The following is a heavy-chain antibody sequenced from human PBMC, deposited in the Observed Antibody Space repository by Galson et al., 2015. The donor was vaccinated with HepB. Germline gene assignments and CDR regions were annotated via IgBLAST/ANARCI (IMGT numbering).Heavy chain of an antibody. CDR1: GYTFSSYG. Sequence: SVKVSCKASGYTFSSYGISWVRQAPGRGPEWMGWISGYSGDTNYAQNFQGRVTMTTDTSTSTAYMELRSLRSDDTAVYYCATDSSGYYYFDYWGQGTLVIVSS. V-gene: IGHV1-18*01. CDR2: ISGYSGDT. CDR3: ATDSSGYYYFDY. J-gene: IGHJ4*02. D-gene: IGHD3-22*01.